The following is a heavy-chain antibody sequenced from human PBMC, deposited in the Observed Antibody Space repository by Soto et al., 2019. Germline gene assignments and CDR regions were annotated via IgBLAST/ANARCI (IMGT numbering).Heavy chain of an antibody. D-gene: IGHD6-6*01. J-gene: IGHJ5*02. CDR1: GFTFSSYG. CDR3: ARGGIAARRNWFDP. V-gene: IGHV3-33*01. CDR2: IWYDGSNK. Sequence: QVQLVESGGGVVQPGRSLRLSCAASGFTFSSYGMHWVRQAPGKGLEWVAVIWYDGSNKYYADSVKGRFTISRDNSKNTLYVQMNSLRAEDTAVYYCARGGIAARRNWFDPWGQGTLVTVDS.